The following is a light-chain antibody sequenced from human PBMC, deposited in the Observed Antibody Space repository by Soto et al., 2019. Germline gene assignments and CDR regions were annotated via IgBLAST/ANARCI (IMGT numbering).Light chain of an antibody. V-gene: IGKV3-11*01. J-gene: IGKJ5*01. CDR2: DAS. Sequence: EIVMTQSPATLSVSPGERATLSCRASQNVGNNLVWYQQKPGQAPRLLIYDASNRATGIPARFSGSGSGTDFTLTISSLEPEDFAVYYCQQRSNWITFGQGTRLEI. CDR1: QNVGNN. CDR3: QQRSNWIT.